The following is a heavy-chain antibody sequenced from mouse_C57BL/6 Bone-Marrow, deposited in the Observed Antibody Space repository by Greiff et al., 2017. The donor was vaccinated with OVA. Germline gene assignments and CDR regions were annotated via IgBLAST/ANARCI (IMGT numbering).Heavy chain of an antibody. CDR1: GFNIKNNY. Sequence: EVQLQESVAELVRPGASVKLSCTASGFNIKNNYMNWVKQRPEQGLEWIGRIDPANGNNKYAPMFPVKATITADTSSNTAYLQLSSLASDDTAIYYCARSRFAYGGQGTLVTVSA. V-gene: IGHV14-3*01. CDR3: ARSRFAY. J-gene: IGHJ3*01. CDR2: IDPANGNN.